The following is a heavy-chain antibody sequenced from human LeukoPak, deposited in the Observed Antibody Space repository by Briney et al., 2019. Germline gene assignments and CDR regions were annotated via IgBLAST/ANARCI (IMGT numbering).Heavy chain of an antibody. J-gene: IGHJ5*02. V-gene: IGHV1-24*01. CDR2: FDPEDGET. D-gene: IGHD2-2*01. CDR3: AREVYCSSTSCYLGWFDP. Sequence: GASVKVSCKVSGYTLTELSMHWVRQAPGKGLEWMGGFDPEDGETIYAQKFQGRVTMTEDTSTDTAYMELSSLRSDDTAVYYCAREVYCSSTSCYLGWFDPWGQGTLVTVSS. CDR1: GYTLTELS.